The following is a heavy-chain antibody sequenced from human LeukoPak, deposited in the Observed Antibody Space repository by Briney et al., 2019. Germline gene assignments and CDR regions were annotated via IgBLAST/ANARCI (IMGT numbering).Heavy chain of an antibody. CDR1: GGSFSGYY. CDR3: ARGRYYGSGLDYYYYYMDV. D-gene: IGHD3-10*01. Sequence: TSETLSLTCAVYGGSFSGYYWSWIRQPPGKGLEWIGEINHSGSTNCNPSLKSRVTISVDTSKNQFSLKLSSVTAADTAVYYCARGRYYGSGLDYYYYYMDVWGKGTTVTVSS. J-gene: IGHJ6*03. V-gene: IGHV4-34*01. CDR2: INHSGST.